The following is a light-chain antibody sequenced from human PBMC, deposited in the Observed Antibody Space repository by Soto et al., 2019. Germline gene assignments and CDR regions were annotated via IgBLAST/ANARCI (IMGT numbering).Light chain of an antibody. CDR1: QSITTY. CDR3: QQSYGAPWT. Sequence: DIQMTQSPPSLSAAVGDRVTVTCLASQSITTYLNWYQQKPERAPKLLIYGASSLQSGFPSRFSGRGSGTDFTLTITSLQPEDFATYICQQSYGAPWTFGQGTKVAIK. CDR2: GAS. V-gene: IGKV1-39*01. J-gene: IGKJ1*01.